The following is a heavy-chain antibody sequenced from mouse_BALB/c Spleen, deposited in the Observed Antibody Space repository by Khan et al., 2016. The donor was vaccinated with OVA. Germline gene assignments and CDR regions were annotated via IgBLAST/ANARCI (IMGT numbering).Heavy chain of an antibody. CDR1: GFTFSSYG. J-gene: IGHJ3*01. CDR3: ARQGDGGGFAY. Sequence: EVELVESGGDLVKPGGSLKLSCAASGFTFSSYGMSWVRQTPDKRLEWVAIIISGDIYTYYPDSVKGRFTISRDNAKNTLYLQMSSLKSEDTAMYYGARQGDGGGFAYWGQGTLVTVSA. V-gene: IGHV5-6*01. D-gene: IGHD1-1*01. CDR2: IISGDIYT.